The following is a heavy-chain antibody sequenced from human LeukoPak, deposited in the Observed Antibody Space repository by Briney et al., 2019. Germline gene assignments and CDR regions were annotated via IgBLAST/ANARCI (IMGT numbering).Heavy chain of an antibody. D-gene: IGHD2-2*01. J-gene: IGHJ5*02. CDR2: INTSGNI. CDR3: ARGLSSSWYWFDT. CDR1: GGSISSYY. Sequence: NASETLSLTCTVSGGSISSYYWSWIRQPPGKGLEWIGRINTSGNINYNPSLKSRVTLSVDTSNNQFSLKLSSLTAADTAVYYCARGLSSSWYWFDTWGQGTLVTVSS. V-gene: IGHV4-4*08.